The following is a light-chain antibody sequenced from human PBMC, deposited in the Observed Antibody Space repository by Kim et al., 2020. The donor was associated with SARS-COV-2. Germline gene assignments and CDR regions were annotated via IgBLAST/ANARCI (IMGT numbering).Light chain of an antibody. CDR1: SVEVTA. Sequence: TPTVTCDGPSVEVTAVHCYQQQPDPAPPLVIYYDSDRPSGIPERFSGSNSGTADTLTLSRVEAGDEADSYCQVWDSSGSHYVFGTGTKVTVL. CDR3: QVWDSSGSHYV. CDR2: YDS. V-gene: IGLV3-21*04. J-gene: IGLJ1*01.